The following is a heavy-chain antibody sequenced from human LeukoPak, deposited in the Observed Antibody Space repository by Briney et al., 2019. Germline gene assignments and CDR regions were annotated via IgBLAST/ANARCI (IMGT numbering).Heavy chain of an antibody. Sequence: GASVKVSCKASGYTFTYRYLHWVRQAPGQALEWLGWITPFNGNTNYAQKFQDRVTITRDRSMSTAYMELSSLRSEDTAMYYCATSLDRGGFGYWGQGTLVTVSS. D-gene: IGHD3-10*01. CDR2: ITPFNGNT. CDR1: GYTFTYRY. CDR3: ATSLDRGGFGY. J-gene: IGHJ4*02. V-gene: IGHV1-45*02.